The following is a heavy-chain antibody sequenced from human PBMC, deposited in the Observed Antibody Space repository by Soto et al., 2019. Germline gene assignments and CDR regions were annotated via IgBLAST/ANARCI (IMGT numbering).Heavy chain of an antibody. J-gene: IGHJ4*02. CDR3: AKGKDGITIFFG. CDR1: GFTFSSYA. Sequence: GSLRLSCAASGFTFSSYAMSWVRQAPGKGLEWVSAISGSGGSTYYADSVKGRFTISRDNSKNTLYLQMNSLRAEDTAVYYCAKGKDGITIFFGWGQGTLVTVSS. V-gene: IGHV3-23*01. D-gene: IGHD3-9*01. CDR2: ISGSGGST.